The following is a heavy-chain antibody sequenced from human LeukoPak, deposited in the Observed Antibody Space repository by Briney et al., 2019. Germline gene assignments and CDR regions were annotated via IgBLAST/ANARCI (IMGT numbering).Heavy chain of an antibody. CDR1: GFTFSSYA. CDR2: ISGSGGST. CDR3: ARPYCSGGSCYSGGSGYFDY. J-gene: IGHJ4*02. D-gene: IGHD2-15*01. V-gene: IGHV3-23*01. Sequence: GGSLRLSCAASGFTFSSYAMSWVRQAPGKELEWVSAISGSGGSTYYADSVKGRFTISRDNSKNTLDLEMNSLRSEDTAVYYCARPYCSGGSCYSGGSGYFDYWGQGTLVTVSS.